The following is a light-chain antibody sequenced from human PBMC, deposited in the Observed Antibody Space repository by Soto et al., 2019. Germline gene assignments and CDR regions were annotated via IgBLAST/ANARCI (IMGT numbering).Light chain of an antibody. V-gene: IGLV1-40*01. Sequence: QSVLTQPPSVSGAPGQRVTISCTGSSSNIGAGYDVHWYQQLPGTAPKLLIYGNSNRPSGVPDRFSGSKSGTSASLAITGPQAEHEADYYCQSYDSSLSGAVFGGGTQLTVL. J-gene: IGLJ7*01. CDR3: QSYDSSLSGAV. CDR2: GNS. CDR1: SSNIGAGYD.